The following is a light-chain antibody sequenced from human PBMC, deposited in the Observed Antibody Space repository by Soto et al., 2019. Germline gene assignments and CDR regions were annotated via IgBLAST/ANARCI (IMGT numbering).Light chain of an antibody. CDR1: QAVSTW. J-gene: IGKJ4*01. Sequence: DIQMTQSPSFVSASVGDRVTITCRASQAVSTWLAWYQQKPGDAPKLLIYAASTLQSGVQSRFSGSGSGTDFTLTIRSLQPEDFATYYCQQYNSFPRTFGGGTKVEIK. CDR2: AAS. V-gene: IGKV1-12*01. CDR3: QQYNSFPRT.